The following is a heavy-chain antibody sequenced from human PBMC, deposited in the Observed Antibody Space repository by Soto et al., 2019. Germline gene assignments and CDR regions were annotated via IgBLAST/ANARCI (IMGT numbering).Heavy chain of an antibody. D-gene: IGHD3-10*01. J-gene: IGHJ4*02. CDR2: MNPNSGNT. CDR3: ARQWFGELFLDY. CDR1: GYTFTSYD. Sequence: ASVKVSCKASGYTFTSYDINWVRQATGQGLEWMGWMNPNSGNTGYAQKFQGRVTMIRNTSISTAYMELSSLRSEDTAVYYCARQWFGELFLDYWGQGTLVTVSS. V-gene: IGHV1-8*01.